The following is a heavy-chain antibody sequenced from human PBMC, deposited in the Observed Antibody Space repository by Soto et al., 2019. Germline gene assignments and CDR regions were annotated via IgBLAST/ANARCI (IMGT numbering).Heavy chain of an antibody. CDR2: IYHTGKT. J-gene: IGHJ5*02. Sequence: QVQLQESGPGLVKPSQTLSLTCTVSGDAIYIGGYYWTWIRQHPGQGLEWIGYIYHTGKTYYNPSLECRVTMSVDTSKNQFSLKLASVTAADTTVYYCARDGSSTATWIDPWGQGTLVTVSS. CDR3: ARDGSSTATWIDP. V-gene: IGHV4-31*03. D-gene: IGHD2-2*01. CDR1: GDAIYIGGYY.